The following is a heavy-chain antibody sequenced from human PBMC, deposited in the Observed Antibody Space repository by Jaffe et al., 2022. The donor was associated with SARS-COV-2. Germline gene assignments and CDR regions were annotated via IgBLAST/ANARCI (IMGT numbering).Heavy chain of an antibody. V-gene: IGHV1-69*01. D-gene: IGHD2-15*01. CDR3: ARVTNTPYCSGGSCYYFDY. CDR2: IIPIFGTA. CDR1: GGTFSSYA. J-gene: IGHJ4*02. Sequence: QVQLVQSGAEVKKPGSSVKVSCKASGGTFSSYAISWVRQAPGQGLEWMGGIIPIFGTANYAQKFQGRVTITADESTSTAYMELSSLRSEDTAVYYCARVTNTPYCSGGSCYYFDYWGQGTLVTVSS.